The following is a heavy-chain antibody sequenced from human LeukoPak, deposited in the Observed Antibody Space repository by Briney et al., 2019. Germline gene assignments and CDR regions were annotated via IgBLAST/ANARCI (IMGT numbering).Heavy chain of an antibody. V-gene: IGHV1-69*05. CDR2: IIPIFGTA. CDR3: ARGRGLQFDSYRYSFDY. CDR1: GGTFSRYA. D-gene: IGHD5-24*01. J-gene: IGHJ4*02. Sequence: SVKVSCKASGGTFSRYAISWVRQAPGQGLEWMGGIIPIFGTANYAQMFQGRVTITTDESTSTAYMELSSLRSEDTAVYYCARGRGLQFDSYRYSFDYWGQGTLVTVSS.